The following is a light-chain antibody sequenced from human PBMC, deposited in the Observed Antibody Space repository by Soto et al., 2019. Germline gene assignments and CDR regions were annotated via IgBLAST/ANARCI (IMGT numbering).Light chain of an antibody. CDR1: QSVSSN. V-gene: IGKV3-15*01. CDR3: QPYNNWPT. J-gene: IGKJ1*01. CDR2: GAS. Sequence: EIVMTQSPATLSVSPGERATLSCRASQSVSSNLAWYQQKPGKAPRLLIYGASTRATGIPARFSGSGSGTEFTLTISSLQSEDFAVYYCQPYNNWPTFGQGNKVEIK.